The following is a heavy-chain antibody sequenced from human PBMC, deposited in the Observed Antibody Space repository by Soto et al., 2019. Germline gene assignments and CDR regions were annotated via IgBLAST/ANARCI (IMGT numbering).Heavy chain of an antibody. Sequence: PGGSLRLSCAASGFNVSSAYMNWVRQAPGKGLEWVSRINGDGGSTSYADSVKGRFTISRDNAKNTLYLQMNSLRAEDTAVYYCARDNGYCSGGSCSDDAFDIWGQGTMVTVSS. V-gene: IGHV3-74*01. CDR3: ARDNGYCSGGSCSDDAFDI. CDR2: INGDGGST. J-gene: IGHJ3*02. CDR1: GFNVSSAY. D-gene: IGHD2-15*01.